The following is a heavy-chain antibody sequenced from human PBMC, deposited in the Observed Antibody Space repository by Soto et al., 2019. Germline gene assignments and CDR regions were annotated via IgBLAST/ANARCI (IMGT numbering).Heavy chain of an antibody. V-gene: IGHV1-8*01. D-gene: IGHD2-21*02. CDR2: MNPNSGNT. CDR3: ARERGDFATVRFDP. J-gene: IGHJ5*02. Sequence: QVQLVQSGAEVKKPGASVKVSCKASGYTFTSYDINWVRQATGQGLEWMGWMNPNSGNTGYAQKFQGRVTMTRNTSISTAYMELSSLRSENTAVYYYARERGDFATVRFDPWGQGTLVTVSS. CDR1: GYTFTSYD.